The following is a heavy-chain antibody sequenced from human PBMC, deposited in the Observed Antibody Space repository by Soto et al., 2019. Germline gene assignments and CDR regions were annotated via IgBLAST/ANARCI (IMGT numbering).Heavy chain of an antibody. D-gene: IGHD3-22*01. V-gene: IGHV4-59*12. CDR1: GGSISSYY. Sequence: PSETLSLTCTVSGGSISSYYWSWIRQPPGKGLEWIGYIYYSGSTRYSPSFQGQVTISADKSISTAYLQWSSLKASDTAMYYCARSGPNDSGYYYGYAFDIWGQGTMVTVSS. J-gene: IGHJ3*02. CDR3: ARSGPNDSGYYYGYAFDI. CDR2: IYYSGST.